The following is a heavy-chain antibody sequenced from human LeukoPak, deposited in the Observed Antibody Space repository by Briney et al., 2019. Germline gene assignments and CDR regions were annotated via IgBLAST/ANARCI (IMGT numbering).Heavy chain of an antibody. D-gene: IGHD6-19*01. CDR3: ARMSRQWLVSAFDI. Sequence: SGPALVKPTQTLTLTCTFSGFSLSTSGMCVSWIRQPPGKALEWLARIDWDDDKYYSTSLKTRLTISKDTSKNQVVLTMTNMDPVDTATYYCARMSRQWLVSAFDIWGQGTMVTVSS. J-gene: IGHJ3*02. CDR1: GFSLSTSGMC. V-gene: IGHV2-70*11. CDR2: IDWDDDK.